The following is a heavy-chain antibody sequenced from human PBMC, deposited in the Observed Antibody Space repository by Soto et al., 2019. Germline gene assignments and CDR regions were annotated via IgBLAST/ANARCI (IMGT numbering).Heavy chain of an antibody. CDR1: GGSFSGYY. CDR3: ASYYGDGWFDP. V-gene: IGHV4-34*01. J-gene: IGHJ5*02. CDR2: INHSGST. Sequence: QVQLQQWGAGLLKHSETLSLTCAVYGGSFSGYYWSWISQPPGKGLEWIGEINHSGSTNYNPSLKSQVTISLDTSKNHSSLKLSSVTAADTAVYYCASYYGDGWFDPWGQGTLVTVSS. D-gene: IGHD4-17*01.